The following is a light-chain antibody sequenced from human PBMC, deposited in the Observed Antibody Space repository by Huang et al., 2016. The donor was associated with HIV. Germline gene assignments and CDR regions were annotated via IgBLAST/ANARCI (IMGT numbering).Light chain of an antibody. CDR1: QSISNY. J-gene: IGKJ1*01. CDR2: AAS. V-gene: IGKV1-39*01. Sequence: DIQMTQSPSSLSASVGDRVTITCRASQSISNYLSWYQQKLGKAPKLLIYAASSLQSGVPSRFSGSGSGTDFTLTISSLQPEDFATYYCQQSYSAPRTFGQGTKVEIK. CDR3: QQSYSAPRT.